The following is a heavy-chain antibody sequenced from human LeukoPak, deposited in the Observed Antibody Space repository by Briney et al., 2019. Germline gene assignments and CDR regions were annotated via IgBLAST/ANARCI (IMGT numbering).Heavy chain of an antibody. D-gene: IGHD2-15*01. CDR1: GFTFNSYW. CDR2: IRQDGSDK. V-gene: IGHV3-7*01. Sequence: GGSLRLSCAASGFTFNSYWMSWVRQAPEKGPEWLANIRQDGSDKQYVDSVKGRFTIPRDNAKNSLYLQMNSLSAEDAAVYYCARHSRGSPIDDWGQGTLVTVSS. CDR3: ARHSRGSPIDD. J-gene: IGHJ4*02.